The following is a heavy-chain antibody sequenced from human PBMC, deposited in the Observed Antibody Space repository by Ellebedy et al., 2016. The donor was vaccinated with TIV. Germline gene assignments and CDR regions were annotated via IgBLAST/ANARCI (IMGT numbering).Heavy chain of an antibody. Sequence: GESLKISCQVSGYSFPTYWIGWVRQMPGKGLEWMAIINPYDSDTRYSPSFEGHVSISADKSIDTAYLQWTKLKASDTAMYYCARCRRSWLDPWGQGTLVIVSS. J-gene: IGHJ5*02. V-gene: IGHV5-51*01. CDR2: INPYDSDT. CDR3: ARCRRSWLDP. CDR1: GYSFPTYW.